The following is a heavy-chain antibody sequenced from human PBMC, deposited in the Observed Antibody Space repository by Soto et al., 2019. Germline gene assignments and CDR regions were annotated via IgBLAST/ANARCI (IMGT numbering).Heavy chain of an antibody. Sequence: QVQLLQSGAAVKKTGSSVRVSCEASGGTFRTSAISWVRQAPGKGLEWMGEIIHIFGTVNYAQKFQGRVTSTADESTTTVYMDLRSLRSEDTAVYYCAKGAVAGTPTAYYYYGMDVWGQGTTVTVSS. CDR3: AKGAVAGTPTAYYYYGMDV. J-gene: IGHJ6*02. D-gene: IGHD6-19*01. CDR1: GGTFRTSA. CDR2: IIHIFGTV. V-gene: IGHV1-69*12.